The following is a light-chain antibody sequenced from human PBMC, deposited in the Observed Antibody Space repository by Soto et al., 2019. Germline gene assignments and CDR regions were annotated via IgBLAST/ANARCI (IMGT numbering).Light chain of an antibody. CDR1: QSVSSY. V-gene: IGKV3-11*01. Sequence: EIVLTQSPATLSLSPGERATLSCRASQSVSSYLAWYQQKPGQAPRLLLYGASNRATGVPARFSGSGSGTDFTLTISSLQPADFAVYYCRLRVFGTGTKVDIK. CDR3: RLRV. CDR2: GAS. J-gene: IGKJ3*01.